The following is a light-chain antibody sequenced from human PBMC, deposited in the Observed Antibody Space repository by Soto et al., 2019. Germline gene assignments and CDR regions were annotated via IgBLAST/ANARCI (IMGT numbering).Light chain of an antibody. CDR2: GAS. Sequence: EIVLTQSPGTLSLAAGESATLSCRASQSVSSSYLAWYQQKPGQAPRLLIYGASSRATGIPDRFSGSGSGTDFTLTISRLEPEDFAVYYCQQYGSSVYTFGQGTKLEIK. CDR1: QSVSSSY. V-gene: IGKV3-20*01. J-gene: IGKJ2*01. CDR3: QQYGSSVYT.